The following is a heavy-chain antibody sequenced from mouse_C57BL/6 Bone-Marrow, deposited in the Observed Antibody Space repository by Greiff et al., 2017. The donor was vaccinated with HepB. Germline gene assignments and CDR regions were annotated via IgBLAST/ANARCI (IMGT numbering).Heavy chain of an antibody. D-gene: IGHD2-1*01. V-gene: IGHV14-3*01. J-gene: IGHJ4*01. CDR2: IDPANGNT. CDR3: ARGGYGNSFFYYAMDY. CDR1: GFNIKNTY. Sequence: VQLQQSVAELVRPGASVKLSCTASGFNIKNTYMHWVKQRPEQGLEWIGRIDPANGNTKYAPKFQGKATITAATASNTAYLQLSSLTSEDTAIYYCARGGYGNSFFYYAMDYWGQGTSVTVSS.